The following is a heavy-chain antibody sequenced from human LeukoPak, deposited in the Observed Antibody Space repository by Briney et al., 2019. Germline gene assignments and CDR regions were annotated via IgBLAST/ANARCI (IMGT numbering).Heavy chain of an antibody. V-gene: IGHV4-39*07. CDR3: ARGRGITGTTFDP. Sequence: SETLSLTCIVSGGSINTNNYYWDWIRQPPGKGLEWIGGIFYSGSPYYNPSLKSRVTISVDTSKNQFSLKLSSVTAADTAVYYCARGRGITGTTFDPWGQGTLVTVSS. CDR1: GGSINTNNYY. J-gene: IGHJ5*02. CDR2: IFYSGSP. D-gene: IGHD1-7*01.